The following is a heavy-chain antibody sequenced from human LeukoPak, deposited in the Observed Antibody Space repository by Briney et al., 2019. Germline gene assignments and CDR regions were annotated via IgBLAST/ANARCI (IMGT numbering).Heavy chain of an antibody. Sequence: PSETLSLTCTVSGGSISSISSSSYYWGWIRQPPGKGLEWIGSIYYSGSTYYNPSLKSRVTISVDSSKNQFSLKLSSVTAADTAMYYCARHSSDPLGDWGQGTLVTVSS. CDR3: ARHSSDPLGD. J-gene: IGHJ4*02. D-gene: IGHD3-22*01. CDR1: GGSISSISSSSYY. CDR2: IYYSGST. V-gene: IGHV4-39*07.